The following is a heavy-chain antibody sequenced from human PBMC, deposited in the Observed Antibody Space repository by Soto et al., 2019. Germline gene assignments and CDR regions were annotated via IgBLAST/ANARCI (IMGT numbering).Heavy chain of an antibody. CDR1: GFTFSSYS. Sequence: GGSLRLSCAASGFTFSSYSMNWVRQAPGMGLGCVSYISTRSNSIYYGDSVKGRFTMARDNARSSMFLQMNSLRDEDTAVYFCARAKVVGSFSPFDSWGQGALVTVFS. J-gene: IGHJ4*02. CDR3: ARAKVVGSFSPFDS. CDR2: ISTRSNSI. V-gene: IGHV3-48*02. D-gene: IGHD3-10*01.